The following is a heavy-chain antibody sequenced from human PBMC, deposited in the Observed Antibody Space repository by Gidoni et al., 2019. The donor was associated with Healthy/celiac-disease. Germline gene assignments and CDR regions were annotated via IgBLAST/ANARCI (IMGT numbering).Heavy chain of an antibody. CDR3: ARDTRRSYYYDSSGYRGDAFDI. V-gene: IGHV4-4*02. D-gene: IGHD3-22*01. Sequence: QVQLQESGPGLVKPSGTLSLTCAVPGGSISRSHLWRRVRQPPGKALEWFGEIYHSGSTNYNPSLKSRVTISVDKSKNQFSLKLSSVTAADTAVYYCARDTRRSYYYDSSGYRGDAFDIWGQGTMVTVSS. CDR2: IYHSGST. J-gene: IGHJ3*02. CDR1: GGSISRSHL.